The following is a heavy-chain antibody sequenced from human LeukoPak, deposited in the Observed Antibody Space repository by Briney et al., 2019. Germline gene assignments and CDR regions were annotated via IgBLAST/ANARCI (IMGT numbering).Heavy chain of an antibody. J-gene: IGHJ2*01. V-gene: IGHV4-59*08. D-gene: IGHD7-27*01. Sequence: SETLSLTCTVSGGSISSYYWSWIRQPAGKGLEWIGYIYYSGSTNYNPSLKSRVTISVDTSKNQFSLKLSSVTAADTAVYYCARRSTGDWIWYFDLWGRGTLVTVSS. CDR2: IYYSGST. CDR1: GGSISSYY. CDR3: ARRSTGDWIWYFDL.